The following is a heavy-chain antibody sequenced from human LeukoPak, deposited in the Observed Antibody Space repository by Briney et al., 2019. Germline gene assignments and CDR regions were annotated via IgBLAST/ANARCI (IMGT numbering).Heavy chain of an antibody. CDR2: ISSNGGST. CDR1: GFTFSSYA. Sequence: GGSLRLSCAASGFTFSSYAMHWVRQAPGKGLEYVSAISSNGGSTYYANSVKGRFTISRDNSKNTLYLQMGSLRAEDMAVYYCARETLSEMYYFDYWGQGTLVTVSS. CDR3: ARETLSEMYYFDY. V-gene: IGHV3-64*01. D-gene: IGHD5-24*01. J-gene: IGHJ4*02.